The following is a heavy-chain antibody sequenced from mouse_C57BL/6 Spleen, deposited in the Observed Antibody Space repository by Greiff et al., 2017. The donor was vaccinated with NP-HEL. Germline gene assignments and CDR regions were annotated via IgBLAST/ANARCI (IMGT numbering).Heavy chain of an antibody. D-gene: IGHD1-1*01. CDR1: GFSLSTSGMG. CDR2: IYWDDDK. V-gene: IGHV8-12*01. Sequence: QVQLKESGPGILQSSQTLSLTCSFSGFSLSTSGMGVSWIRQPSGKGLEWLAHIYWDDDKRYNPSLKSRLTISKDTSRNQVFLKITSVDTADTATYYCARRPHYYGSLDYFDYWGQGTTLTVSS. J-gene: IGHJ2*01. CDR3: ARRPHYYGSLDYFDY.